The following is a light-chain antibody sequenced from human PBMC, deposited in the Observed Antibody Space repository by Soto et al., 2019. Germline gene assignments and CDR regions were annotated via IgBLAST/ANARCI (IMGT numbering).Light chain of an antibody. V-gene: IGKV3-20*01. CDR2: GAS. J-gene: IGKJ1*01. CDR3: QYYGASSWT. CDR1: QSVSSSC. Sequence: EIVLTQSPGTLSLSPGERATLSCRASQSVSSSCLAWYQQKPGQAPRLLIYGASTRTTGIPDRFSGGGSGSDFTLTIGRLEPEDSAVYYCQYYGASSWTFGQGTKVEIK.